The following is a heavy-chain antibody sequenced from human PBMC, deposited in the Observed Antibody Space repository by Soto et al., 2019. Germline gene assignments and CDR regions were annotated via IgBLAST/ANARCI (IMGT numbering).Heavy chain of an antibody. CDR2: ISSSSSTI. D-gene: IGHD3-22*01. Sequence: GGSLRLSCAASGITFSSYSKNWVRQAPGKGLEWVSYISSSSSTIYYADSVKGRFTISRDNAKNSLYLQMNSLRAEDTAVYYCARDRKYYDSSGYEVDYWGQGTLVTVSS. CDR3: ARDRKYYDSSGYEVDY. J-gene: IGHJ4*02. V-gene: IGHV3-48*01. CDR1: GITFSSYS.